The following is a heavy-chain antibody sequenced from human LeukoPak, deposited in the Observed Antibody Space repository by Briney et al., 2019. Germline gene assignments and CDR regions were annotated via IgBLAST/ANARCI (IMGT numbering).Heavy chain of an antibody. V-gene: IGHV3-30*18. CDR3: AKDRSIQLWGLYGMDV. D-gene: IGHD5-18*01. J-gene: IGHJ6*02. CDR2: ISYDGSNK. CDR1: GFTFSSYG. Sequence: PGGSLRLSCAASGFTFSSYGMHRVRQAPGKGLEWVAVISYDGSNKYYADSVKGRFTISRDNSKNTLYLQMNSLRAEDTAVYYCAKDRSIQLWGLYGMDVWGQGTTVTVSS.